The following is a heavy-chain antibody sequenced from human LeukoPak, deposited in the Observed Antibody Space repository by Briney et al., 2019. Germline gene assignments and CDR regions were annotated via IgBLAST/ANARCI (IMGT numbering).Heavy chain of an antibody. D-gene: IGHD3-22*01. J-gene: IGHJ4*02. CDR3: AKTRSLGRSYYDSSGYYLDY. V-gene: IGHV3-23*01. CDR1: GFTFSSYA. Sequence: GGSLRLSCAASGFTFSSYAMSWVRQAPGKGLEWVSAISGSGGSTYYADSVKGRFTISRDNSKNTLYLQMNSQRAEDTAVYYCAKTRSLGRSYYDSSGYYLDYWGQGTLVTVSS. CDR2: ISGSGGST.